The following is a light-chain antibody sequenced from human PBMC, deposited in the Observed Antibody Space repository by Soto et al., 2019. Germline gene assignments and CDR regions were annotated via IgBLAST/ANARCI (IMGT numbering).Light chain of an antibody. Sequence: QSALTQPASVSGSPGQSITISCTGTSSDVGRYNYVSWCQQHPGTAPKLIIYDVSNRPSGVSNRFSGSKSGNTASLTISGLQAEDEADYYCSSYTSSSTVVFGGGTKLTVL. CDR1: SSDVGRYNY. J-gene: IGLJ2*01. V-gene: IGLV2-14*01. CDR3: SSYTSSSTVV. CDR2: DVS.